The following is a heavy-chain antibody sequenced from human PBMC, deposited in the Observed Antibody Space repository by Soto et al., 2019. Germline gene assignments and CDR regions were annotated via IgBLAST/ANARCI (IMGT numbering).Heavy chain of an antibody. CDR2: FDPEDGET. CDR3: ATHEHQCISCYSD. Sequence: ASVKVSCKVSGYTLTELSMHCVRQAPGKVLEWMGGFDPEDGETIYAQKFQGRVTMTEDTSTDTAYMELSSLRSEDTAVYYCATHEHQCISCYSDWGQGTLVTVSS. J-gene: IGHJ4*02. V-gene: IGHV1-24*01. CDR1: GYTLTELS. D-gene: IGHD2-15*01.